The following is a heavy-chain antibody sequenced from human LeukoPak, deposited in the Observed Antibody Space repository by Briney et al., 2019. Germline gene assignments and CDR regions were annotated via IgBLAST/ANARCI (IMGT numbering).Heavy chain of an antibody. J-gene: IGHJ4*02. V-gene: IGHV4-39*01. D-gene: IGHD5-18*01. CDR2: IYYSKNT. CDR1: GGSISSSSAY. CDR3: VSPRGFSYGYFDY. Sequence: PSETLSLTCTVSGGSISSSSAYWGWIHQPPGKGLEWIGSIYYSKNTYYNPSLKSRVTISADTSKNQFSLTLGSVSVTDTAVYYCVSPRGFSYGYFDYWGQGTLVTVSS.